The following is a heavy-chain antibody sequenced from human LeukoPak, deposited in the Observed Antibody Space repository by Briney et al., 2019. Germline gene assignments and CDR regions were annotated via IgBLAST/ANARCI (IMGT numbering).Heavy chain of an antibody. J-gene: IGHJ5*02. CDR3: ARAYSGWANWFDP. D-gene: IGHD6-19*01. Sequence: SETLSLTCAVSGDSISSPNWWSWVRQPPGKGLQWIGEIYHSGSASYNPSLKSRVTISVDTSKNQFSLKLSSVTAADTAVYYCARAYSGWANWFDPWGQGTLVTVSS. CDR1: GDSISSPNW. V-gene: IGHV4-4*02. CDR2: IYHSGSA.